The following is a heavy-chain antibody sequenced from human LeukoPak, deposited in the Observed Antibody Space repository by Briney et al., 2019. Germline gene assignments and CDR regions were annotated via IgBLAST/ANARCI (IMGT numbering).Heavy chain of an antibody. CDR2: FYSDGST. D-gene: IGHD4-23*01. CDR3: ARDPDYGGSFYYFDY. V-gene: IGHV3-66*01. J-gene: IGHJ4*02. CDR1: GFTVSSNY. Sequence: PGGSLRLSCAASGFTVSSNYMNWVRQAPGKGLEWVSVFYSDGSTYYADSVKGRFSISRDNSKNTLFLQMNSLRAENTAVYYCARDPDYGGSFYYFDYWGQGTLVTVSS.